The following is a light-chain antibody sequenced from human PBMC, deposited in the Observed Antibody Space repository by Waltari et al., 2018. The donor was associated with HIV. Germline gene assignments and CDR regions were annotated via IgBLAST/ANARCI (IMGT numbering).Light chain of an antibody. V-gene: IGLV2-11*01. Sequence: QSALTQPRSVSGSPGQSVTISCTGSSSDVGGYNYVSWYQQHPTKAPKLIIYDVSERPSGVPDRFSGSKSGNRASLTISVLQAEDEADYYCYSYAGSLLFGGGTKLTVL. CDR2: DVS. CDR3: YSYAGSLL. J-gene: IGLJ2*01. CDR1: SSDVGGYNY.